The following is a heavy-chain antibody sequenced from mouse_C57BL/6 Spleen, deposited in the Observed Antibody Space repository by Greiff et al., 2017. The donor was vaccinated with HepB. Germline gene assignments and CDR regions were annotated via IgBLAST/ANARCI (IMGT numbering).Heavy chain of an antibody. V-gene: IGHV1-54*01. Sequence: VNLVESGAELVRPGTSVKVSCKASGYAFTNYLIEWVKQRPGQGLEWIGVINPGSGGTNYNEKFKGKATLTADKSSSTSYMQLSSLTSEDSAVYFCARGKDYAWFAYWGQGTLVTVSA. J-gene: IGHJ3*01. CDR2: INPGSGGT. D-gene: IGHD2-4*01. CDR3: ARGKDYAWFAY. CDR1: GYAFTNYL.